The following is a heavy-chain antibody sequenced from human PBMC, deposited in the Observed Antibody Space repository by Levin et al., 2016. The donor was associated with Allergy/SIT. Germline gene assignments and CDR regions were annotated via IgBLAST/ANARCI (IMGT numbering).Heavy chain of an antibody. CDR1: GASVSSDY. CDR3: ARGDMAPGEYDS. D-gene: IGHD5-24*01. CDR2: ISYDGRT. V-gene: IGHV4-59*02. Sequence: SETLSLTCTVSGASVSSDYWNWIRQPPGKGLEWIGYISYDGRTGKNPSLTSRVTISLDTSKNQFSPNLASVTTTDTAIYFCARGDMAPGEYDSWGQGTLVTVSS. J-gene: IGHJ4*02.